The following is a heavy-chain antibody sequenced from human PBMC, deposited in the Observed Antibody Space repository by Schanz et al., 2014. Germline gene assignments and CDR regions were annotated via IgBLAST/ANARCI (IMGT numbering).Heavy chain of an antibody. V-gene: IGHV1-69*02. CDR3: AGTYCSSTSCYTGYYYMDV. Sequence: QVQLVQSGAEVKKPGSSVKVSCKTSGYTFSDYGITWVRQAPGQGLEWMGRIIPILGIANYAQNFQGRVTITADKSTSTAYMELTSLRSEDTAVYYCAGTYCSSTSCYTGYYYMDVWGKGTTVTVSS. D-gene: IGHD2-2*02. J-gene: IGHJ6*03. CDR2: IIPILGIA. CDR1: GYTFSDYG.